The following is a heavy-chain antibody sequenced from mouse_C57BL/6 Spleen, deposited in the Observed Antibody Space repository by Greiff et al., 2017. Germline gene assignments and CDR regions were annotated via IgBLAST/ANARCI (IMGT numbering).Heavy chain of an antibody. Sequence: EVKLVESGGGLVKPGGSLKLSCAASGFTFSDYGMHWVRQAPEKGLEWVAYISSGSSTIYYADTVKGRFTISRDNAKNTLFLQMTSLRSEDTAMYYCARGMDGYFFAYWGQGTLVTDSA. CDR1: GFTFSDYG. V-gene: IGHV5-17*01. J-gene: IGHJ3*01. D-gene: IGHD2-3*01. CDR2: ISSGSSTI. CDR3: ARGMDGYFFAY.